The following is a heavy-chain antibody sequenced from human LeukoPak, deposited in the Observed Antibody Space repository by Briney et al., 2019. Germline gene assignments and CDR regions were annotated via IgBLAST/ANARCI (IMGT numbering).Heavy chain of an antibody. D-gene: IGHD1-26*01. CDR3: AKDREVGATYPEIFDY. CDR1: GFTFSSHA. J-gene: IGHJ4*02. Sequence: PGGSLRLSCAASGFTFSSHAMSWVRQAPGKGLEWVSAISGSGGSTYYADSVKGRFTISRDNSKNTLYLQMNSLRAEDTAVYYCAKDREVGATYPEIFDYWGQGTLVTVSS. CDR2: ISGSGGST. V-gene: IGHV3-23*01.